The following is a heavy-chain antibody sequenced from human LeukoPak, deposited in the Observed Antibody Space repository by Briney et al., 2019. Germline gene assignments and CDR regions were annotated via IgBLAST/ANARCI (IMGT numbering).Heavy chain of an antibody. CDR3: ARALRVDYYYYMDV. J-gene: IGHJ6*03. D-gene: IGHD4-17*01. Sequence: PSQTLSLTCTVSGGSISSGDYYWSWIRQPPGKGLEWIGYIYYSGSTYYNPSLKSRVTISVDTSKNQFSLKLSSVTAADTAVYYCARALRVDYYYYMDVWGKGTTVTVSS. CDR2: IYYSGST. V-gene: IGHV4-30-4*08. CDR1: GGSISSGDYY.